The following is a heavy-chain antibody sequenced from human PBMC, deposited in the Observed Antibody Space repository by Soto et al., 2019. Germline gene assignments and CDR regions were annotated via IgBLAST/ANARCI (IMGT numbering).Heavy chain of an antibody. Sequence: SETLSLTCTVSGGSLSSGDYYWSWIRQPPGKGLEWIGYIYNTGISGYTPSTSYNPSLKSRVTMSVDTSKSQFSLKLTSVTAADTAVYYCARGEDAFFYYGLDVWGQGITVTVSS. CDR2: IYNTGISGYTPST. CDR3: ARGEDAFFYYGLDV. V-gene: IGHV4-61*08. J-gene: IGHJ6*02. CDR1: GGSLSSGDYY.